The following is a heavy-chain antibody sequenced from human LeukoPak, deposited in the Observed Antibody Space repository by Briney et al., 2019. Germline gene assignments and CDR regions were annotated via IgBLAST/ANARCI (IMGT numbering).Heavy chain of an antibody. CDR3: ARSYCGGDCYAPYYYYGMGV. CDR1: GYTFTSYG. CDR2: ISAYNGNT. V-gene: IGHV1-18*01. D-gene: IGHD2-21*02. J-gene: IGHJ6*02. Sequence: ASVKVSCKASGYTFTSYGISWVRQAPGQGLEWMGWISAYNGNTNYAQKLQGRVTMTTDTSTSTAYMELRSLRSDDTAVYYCARSYCGGDCYAPYYYYGMGVWGQGTTVTVSS.